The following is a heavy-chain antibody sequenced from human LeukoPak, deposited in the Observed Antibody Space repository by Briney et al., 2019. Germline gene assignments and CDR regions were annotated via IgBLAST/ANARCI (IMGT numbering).Heavy chain of an antibody. Sequence: PSETLSLTCTVSGGSISSYYWSWIRQPPGKGLEWIGYIYTSGSTNYNPSLKSRVTISVDTSKNQFSLKLSSVTAADTAVYYCARLNGIAARLDWFDPWGQVTLVTVSS. CDR3: ARLNGIAARLDWFDP. CDR1: GGSISSYY. CDR2: IYTSGST. V-gene: IGHV4-4*09. J-gene: IGHJ5*02. D-gene: IGHD6-6*01.